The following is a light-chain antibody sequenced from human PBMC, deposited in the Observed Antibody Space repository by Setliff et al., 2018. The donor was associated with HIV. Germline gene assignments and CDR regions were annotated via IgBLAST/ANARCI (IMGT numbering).Light chain of an antibody. Sequence: QSVLPQPASVSGSPGQSITISCTGTTSDVGGYNYVSWYQQHPGKAPKLMIFEVVNRPSGVSDRFSGSKSGNTASLTISGLQAEDEADYYCSSYAITNTLPFGTGTKVTVL. CDR1: TSDVGGYNY. V-gene: IGLV2-14*01. J-gene: IGLJ1*01. CDR3: SSYAITNTLP. CDR2: EVV.